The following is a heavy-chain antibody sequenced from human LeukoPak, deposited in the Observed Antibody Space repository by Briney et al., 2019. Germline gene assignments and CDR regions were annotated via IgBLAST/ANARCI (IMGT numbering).Heavy chain of an antibody. Sequence: SETLSLTCAVYGGSFSGYYWSWIRQPPGKGLEWIGEINHSRSTNYNPSLKSRVTISVDTSKNQFSLKLSSVTAADTAVYYCAFYDPWGDAFDIWGQGTMVTVSS. D-gene: IGHD3-3*01. V-gene: IGHV4-34*01. J-gene: IGHJ3*02. CDR3: AFYDPWGDAFDI. CDR1: GGSFSGYY. CDR2: INHSRST.